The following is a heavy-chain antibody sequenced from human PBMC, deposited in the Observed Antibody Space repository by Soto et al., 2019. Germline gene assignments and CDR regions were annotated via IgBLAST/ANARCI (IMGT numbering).Heavy chain of an antibody. CDR1: GFTFSDHH. J-gene: IGHJ4*02. Sequence: GGSLRLSCAASGFTFSDHHMDWVRQAPGKGLEWVGRTRNKANSYTTEYAASVKGRFTISRDDSKNSLYLQMNSLKTEDTAVYYCAREDQYYDFWSGYNIWGQGTLVTVSS. V-gene: IGHV3-72*01. D-gene: IGHD3-3*01. CDR3: AREDQYYDFWSGYNI. CDR2: TRNKANSYTT.